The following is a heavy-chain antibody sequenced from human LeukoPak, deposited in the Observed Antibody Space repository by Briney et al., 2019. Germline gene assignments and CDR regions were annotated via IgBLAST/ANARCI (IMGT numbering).Heavy chain of an antibody. CDR3: ARGQRGLWFGELRNWFDP. J-gene: IGHJ5*02. D-gene: IGHD3-10*01. V-gene: IGHV4-34*01. CDR1: GGSFSGYY. CDR2: INHSGST. Sequence: PSETLSLSCAVYGGSFSGYYWSWIRQPPGEGLEWTGEINHSGSTNYNPSLKSRVNISVDTSKNQFSLKLSSVTAADTAVYYCARGQRGLWFGELRNWFDPWGQGTLVTVSS.